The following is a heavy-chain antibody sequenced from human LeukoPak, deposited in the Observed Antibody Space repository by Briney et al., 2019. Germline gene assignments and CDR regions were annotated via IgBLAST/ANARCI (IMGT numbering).Heavy chain of an antibody. V-gene: IGHV3-30-3*01. CDR3: AREGRGYSYAFEY. J-gene: IGHJ4*02. CDR2: ISNDGFNE. CDR1: GFTFRSYT. D-gene: IGHD5-18*01. Sequence: GGSLRLSCAASGFTFRSYTMHWVRQAPGKGLEWVAVISNDGFNEYYADAVKGRFTISRDKSKNRLYLQMNSLRAEDTAVYYCAREGRGYSYAFEYWGQGTLVTVSS.